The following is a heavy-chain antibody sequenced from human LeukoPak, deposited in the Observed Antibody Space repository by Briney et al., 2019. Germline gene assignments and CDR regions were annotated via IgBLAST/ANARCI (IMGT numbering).Heavy chain of an antibody. J-gene: IGHJ6*03. CDR1: GGSFSGYY. V-gene: IGHV4-34*01. D-gene: IGHD3-3*01. CDR3: ARGFNFWSAESMDV. Sequence: SETLSLTCAVYGGSFSGYYWSWIRQPPGKGLGCIGAINHSGSTNYNPSLKSRVTISVNTSNNHFSLKQSSITAADTAVYYCARGFNFWSAESMDVWGKGTTVTVSS. CDR2: INHSGST.